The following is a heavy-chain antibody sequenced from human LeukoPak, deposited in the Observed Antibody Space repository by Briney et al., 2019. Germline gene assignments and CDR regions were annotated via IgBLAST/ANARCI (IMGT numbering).Heavy chain of an antibody. V-gene: IGHV4-31*03. CDR3: ARGGRNLRFDP. Sequence: SQTLSLTCTVSGGSIGSGGYYWSWIRQHPGKGLEWIGYIYYSGSTYYNPSLKSRVTISVDTSKNQFSLKLSSVTAADTAVYYCARGGRNLRFDPWGQGTLVTVSS. J-gene: IGHJ5*02. CDR2: IYYSGST. CDR1: GGSIGSGGYY.